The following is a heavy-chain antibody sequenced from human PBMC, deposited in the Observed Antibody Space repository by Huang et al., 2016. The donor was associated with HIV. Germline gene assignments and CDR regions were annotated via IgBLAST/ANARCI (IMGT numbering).Heavy chain of an antibody. CDR3: ARVFAASDY. D-gene: IGHD2-15*01. V-gene: IGHV3-21*01. J-gene: IGHJ4*02. CDR2: ITSGSTYT. Sequence: VQLVESGGGLVKPGGSLRVSCAASGLTVSSYRMNWVRQAPGKGPECVSTITSGSTYTYYSDSVKGRFTISRDNAKNSLYLQMNNLRGEDTAVYYCARVFAASDYWGQGTLVTVSS. CDR1: GLTVSSYR.